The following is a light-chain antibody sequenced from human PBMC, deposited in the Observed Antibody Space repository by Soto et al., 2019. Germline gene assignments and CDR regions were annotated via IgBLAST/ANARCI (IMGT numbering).Light chain of an antibody. V-gene: IGKV1-39*01. J-gene: IGKJ4*01. CDR2: AAS. Sequence: DIQMTQSPSSLSASVGDRVTITCRASQSISSYLNWYQQKPRKAPKLLIYAASSLQSGVPSRFSGSGSGTDFTLTISSLQPEDFATYYCQQSYSTILTFGGGTKVEIK. CDR3: QQSYSTILT. CDR1: QSISSY.